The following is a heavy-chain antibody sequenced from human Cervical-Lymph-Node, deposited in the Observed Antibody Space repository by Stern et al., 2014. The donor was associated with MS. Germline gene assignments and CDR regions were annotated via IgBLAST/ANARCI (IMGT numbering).Heavy chain of an antibody. CDR1: GYTFTGYY. J-gene: IGHJ4*02. CDR3: ARDGSLSHDY. D-gene: IGHD3-10*01. V-gene: IGHV1-2*06. CDR2: INPHSGGT. Sequence: VQLVESGGEVKKPGASVKVSCKASGYTFTGYYMHWVRQAPGQGLEWMGRINPHSGGTNYAQQFQGRVTMSRDTSTSTAYMELSRLRSDDTAVYYCARDGSLSHDYWGQGTLVTVSS.